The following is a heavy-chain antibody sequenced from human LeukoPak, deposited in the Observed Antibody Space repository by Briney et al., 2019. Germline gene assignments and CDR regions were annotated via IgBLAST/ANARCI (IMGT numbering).Heavy chain of an antibody. D-gene: IGHD4-17*01. CDR3: AKDPGDPHDDYGEEVRDDY. CDR2: ISGSGGST. Sequence: PGGSLRLSCAASGFTFSSYAMSWVRQAPGKGLEWVSAISGSGGSTYYADSVKGRFTISRDNSKNTLYLQMNSLRAEDMAVYYCAKDPGDPHDDYGEEVRDDYWGQGTLVTVSS. J-gene: IGHJ4*02. V-gene: IGHV3-23*01. CDR1: GFTFSSYA.